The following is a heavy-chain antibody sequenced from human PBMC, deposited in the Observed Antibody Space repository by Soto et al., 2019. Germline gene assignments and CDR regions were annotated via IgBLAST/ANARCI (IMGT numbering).Heavy chain of an antibody. D-gene: IGHD5-12*01. CDR3: ARDGDGYNY. CDR2: IYSSGST. J-gene: IGHJ4*01. V-gene: IGHV4-61*01. Sequence: QVQLQESGPGLVKPSDTLSLTCTVSGGSVSSGSYYWSWIRQPPGKGLEWIGYIYSSGSTSYNPSLKSRVSISVDTSKNQFSLKLSSVTSADTAVYYCARDGDGYNYWGHGTLVTVSS. CDR1: GGSVSSGSYY.